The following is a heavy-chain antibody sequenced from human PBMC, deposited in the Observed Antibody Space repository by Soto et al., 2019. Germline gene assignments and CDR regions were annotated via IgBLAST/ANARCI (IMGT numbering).Heavy chain of an antibody. CDR2: ISSSSSTI. CDR1: GFTFSSYS. CDR3: ARAGVRRSGYDQTIDY. D-gene: IGHD5-12*01. Sequence: GGSLRLSCAASGFTFSSYSMNWVRQAPGKGLEWVSYISSSSSTIYYADSVKGRFTISRDNAKNSLYLQMNSLRAEDTAVYYCARAGVRRSGYDQTIDYWGQGTLVTVSS. J-gene: IGHJ4*02. V-gene: IGHV3-48*01.